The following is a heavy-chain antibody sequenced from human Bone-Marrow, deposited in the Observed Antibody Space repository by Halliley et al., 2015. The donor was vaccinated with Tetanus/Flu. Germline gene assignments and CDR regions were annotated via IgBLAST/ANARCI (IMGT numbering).Heavy chain of an antibody. CDR3: VKDRSTCYAFDY. V-gene: IGHV3-30*18. CDR2: ISYDGNHI. CDR1: GFSFRSDA. Sequence: SLRLSCAASGFSFRSDAMHWVRQAPGKGLEWVTFISYDGNHIYYADAVKGRFTISRDNSKNTLHLHMTNLRAEDTAMYHCVKDRSTCYAFDYWGQGTLVTVTS. D-gene: IGHD2-15*01. J-gene: IGHJ4*02.